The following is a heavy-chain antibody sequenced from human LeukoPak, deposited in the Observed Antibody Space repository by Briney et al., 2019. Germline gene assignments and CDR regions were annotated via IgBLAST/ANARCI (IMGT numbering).Heavy chain of an antibody. Sequence: GGSLRLSCAASGFSFSSSAMNWVRQAPGKGLEWISYISNSGHLMYYADSMKGRFTISRDNAKNSLYLQMNSLRAEDMAVYYCATYTTSRVFYMWGQGTMVAVSS. J-gene: IGHJ3*02. CDR3: ATYTTSRVFYM. V-gene: IGHV3-48*03. CDR1: GFSFSSSA. CDR2: ISNSGHLM. D-gene: IGHD2-2*02.